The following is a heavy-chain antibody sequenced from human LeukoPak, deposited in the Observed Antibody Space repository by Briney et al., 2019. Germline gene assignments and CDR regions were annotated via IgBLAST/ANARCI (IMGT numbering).Heavy chain of an antibody. J-gene: IGHJ4*02. D-gene: IGHD3-10*01. CDR1: GYSISISYY. CDR2: IYHSGST. Sequence: PSETLSLTCTVSGYSISISYYWGWIRQPPGKGLEWIGSIYHSGSTYYNPSLKSRVTISADTSKNQFSLNLSSVTAADTAVYYCARDPYGSGSYLTGGDYWGQGTLVTVSS. V-gene: IGHV4-38-2*02. CDR3: ARDPYGSGSYLTGGDY.